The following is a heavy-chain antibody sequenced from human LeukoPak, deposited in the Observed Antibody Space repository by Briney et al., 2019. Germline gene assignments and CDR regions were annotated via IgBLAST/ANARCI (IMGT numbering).Heavy chain of an antibody. CDR3: ARAFWVGLVRYFDY. Sequence: QPGGSLRLSCAASGFTFSSYEMNWVRQAPGKGLEWVSYISSSGSTIYYADSVKGRFTISRDNAKNSLYLQMNSLRAEDTAVYYCARAFWVGLVRYFDYWGQGTLVTVSS. D-gene: IGHD3/OR15-3a*01. J-gene: IGHJ4*02. V-gene: IGHV3-48*03. CDR1: GFTFSSYE. CDR2: ISSSGSTI.